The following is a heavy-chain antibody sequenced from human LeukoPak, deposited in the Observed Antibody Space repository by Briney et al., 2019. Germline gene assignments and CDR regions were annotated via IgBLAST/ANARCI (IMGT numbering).Heavy chain of an antibody. D-gene: IGHD2-15*01. J-gene: IGHJ5*02. CDR1: GGSISSYY. CDR3: ARVPWCSGGSCYSNWFDP. CDR2: IYTSGST. V-gene: IGHV4-4*07. Sequence: PSETLSLTCTASGGSISSYYWSWIRQPAGKGLEWIGRIYTSGSTNYNPSLKSRVTMSVDTSKNQFSLKLSSVTAADTAVYYCARVPWCSGGSCYSNWFDPWGQGTLVTVSS.